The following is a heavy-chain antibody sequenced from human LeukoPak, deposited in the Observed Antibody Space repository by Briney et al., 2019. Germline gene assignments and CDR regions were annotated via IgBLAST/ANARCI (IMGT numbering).Heavy chain of an antibody. J-gene: IGHJ4*02. CDR1: GGSISSSSYY. Sequence: SETLSLTCTVSGGSISSSSYYWGWIRQPPGKGLEWIGSIYYSGSTYYNPSLKSRVTISVDTSKNQFSLKLSSVTAADTAVYYCARDRASPYWGQGTLVTVSS. CDR2: IYYSGST. CDR3: ARDRASPY. V-gene: IGHV4-39*07.